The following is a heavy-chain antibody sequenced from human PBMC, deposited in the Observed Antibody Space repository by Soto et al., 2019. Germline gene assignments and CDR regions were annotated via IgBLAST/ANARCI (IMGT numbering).Heavy chain of an antibody. V-gene: IGHV1-69*13. CDR3: ASKIGGSSSWLIPLYYYYGMDV. J-gene: IGHJ6*02. D-gene: IGHD6-13*01. CDR2: IIPIFGTA. Sequence: SVKVSCKASGGTFSSYAISWVRQAPGQGLEWMGGIIPIFGTANYAQKFQGRVTITADESTSTAYMELSSLRSEDTAVYYCASKIGGSSSWLIPLYYYYGMDVWGQGTTVTVSS. CDR1: GGTFSSYA.